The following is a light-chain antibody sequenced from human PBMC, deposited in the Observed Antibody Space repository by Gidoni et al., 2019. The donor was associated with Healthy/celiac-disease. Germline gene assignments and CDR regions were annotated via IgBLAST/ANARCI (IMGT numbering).Light chain of an antibody. Sequence: DLQMPLSPSSMSASVGDRVTITCRASQSISSYLNWYQQKPGKAHKLLIYAASSLQSGVTSRFSGSGSGTDFTLTISILQPEDFATYYWQQSYSTPLTCGHGTKVEIK. CDR1: QSISSY. CDR2: AAS. CDR3: QQSYSTPLT. V-gene: IGKV1-39*01. J-gene: IGKJ3*01.